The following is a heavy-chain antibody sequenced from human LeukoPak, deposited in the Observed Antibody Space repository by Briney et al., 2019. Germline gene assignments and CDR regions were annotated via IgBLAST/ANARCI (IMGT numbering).Heavy chain of an antibody. Sequence: QPGGSLRLSCVTSGLTFSTFWMNWVRQAPGKGLEWVASIKHDGSEKYYVDSVKGRFTISRDNSKNSLYLQMNSLRIEDTALYYCAKSQGYCSSTSCRPYSSSWPFNYWGQGTLVTVSS. V-gene: IGHV3-7*03. CDR2: IKHDGSEK. CDR1: GLTFSTFW. CDR3: AKSQGYCSSTSCRPYSSSWPFNY. J-gene: IGHJ4*02. D-gene: IGHD2-2*01.